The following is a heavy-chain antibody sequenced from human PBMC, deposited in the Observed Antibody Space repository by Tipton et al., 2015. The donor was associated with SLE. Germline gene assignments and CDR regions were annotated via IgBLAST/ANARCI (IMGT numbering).Heavy chain of an antibody. V-gene: IGHV3-33*01. CDR3: ARGRGGEFLDY. D-gene: IGHD3-16*01. CDR2: IWYDGSNK. CDR1: GFTFSTSA. Sequence: SLRLSCAASGFTFSTSAMHWVRQAPGKGLEWVAVIWYDGSNKFYADSVKGRFTISRDNSKNTVPLQMNSLRVEDTAVYFCARGRGGEFLDYWGQGTLVTVSS. J-gene: IGHJ4*02.